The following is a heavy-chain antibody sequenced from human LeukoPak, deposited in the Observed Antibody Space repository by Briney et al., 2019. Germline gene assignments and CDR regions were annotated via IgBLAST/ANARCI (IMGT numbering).Heavy chain of an antibody. Sequence: SGPALVRPTQTLTLTCTFSGFSLTTSGMCVSWIRQPPGKALEWLARIDWDDDKYYTTSLKSRLTISKDTSKNQVVLTMTNMDPVDTATYYCARIPCNWNDDWGQGTLVTVSS. V-gene: IGHV2-70*11. CDR2: IDWDDDK. CDR1: GFSLTTSGMC. J-gene: IGHJ5*02. CDR3: ARIPCNWNDD.